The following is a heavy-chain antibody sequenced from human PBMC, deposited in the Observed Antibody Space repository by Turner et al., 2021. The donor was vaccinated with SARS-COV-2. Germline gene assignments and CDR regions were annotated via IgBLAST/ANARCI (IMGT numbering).Heavy chain of an antibody. Sequence: QVQLQESGPGLVKPSATLSLTCTVSGGSISSKSWSWIRQSPGRGLEWIGYFYKIGSIDYNPTLRSRVTISVDTSKNQLSRNLISVTAADTAVYYCARHQGSASGYDHGMNVWGQGTAVIVSS. CDR1: GGSISSKS. V-gene: IGHV4-59*08. CDR2: FYKIGSI. J-gene: IGHJ6*02. CDR3: ARHQGSASGYDHGMNV. D-gene: IGHD1-26*01.